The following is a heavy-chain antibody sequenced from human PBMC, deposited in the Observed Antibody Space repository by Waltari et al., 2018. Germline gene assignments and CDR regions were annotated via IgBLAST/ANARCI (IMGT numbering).Heavy chain of an antibody. Sequence: QVQLQESGPGLVKPSETLSLTCAVSGYSISSGYYWGWIRQPPGKGLEWIGSIYHSGSTYYNPSLKSRVTISVDTSKNQFSLKLSSVTAADTAVYYCARASSPTAAAGEFDYWGQGTLVTVSS. J-gene: IGHJ4*02. CDR3: ARASSPTAAAGEFDY. CDR2: IYHSGST. CDR1: GYSISSGYY. V-gene: IGHV4-38-2*01. D-gene: IGHD6-13*01.